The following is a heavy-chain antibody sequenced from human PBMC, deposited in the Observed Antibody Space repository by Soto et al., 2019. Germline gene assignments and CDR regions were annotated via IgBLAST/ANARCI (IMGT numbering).Heavy chain of an antibody. CDR2: IIPSFGTG. Sequence: QVQLVQSGAEAKRPGSSVKVSCKASGGTFSSYAISWGRQAPGQGLEWLGGIIPSFGTGNYQQNFPGRLTITADESTSTMYMELSGLTSGDTAVYYCARERGGYNRGDFEFWGQGTLVTVSS. CDR1: GGTFSSYA. CDR3: ARERGGYNRGDFEF. V-gene: IGHV1-69*01. J-gene: IGHJ4*02. D-gene: IGHD5-12*01.